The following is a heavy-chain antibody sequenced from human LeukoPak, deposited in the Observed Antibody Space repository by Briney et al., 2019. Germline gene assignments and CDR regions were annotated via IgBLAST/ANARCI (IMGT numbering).Heavy chain of an antibody. V-gene: IGHV1-2*02. CDR3: ARAARYSSPSPFSDAFDI. D-gene: IGHD6-6*01. CDR2: INPNSGGT. CDR1: GYTFTGYY. J-gene: IGHJ3*02. Sequence: ASVKVSYKASGYTFTGYYMHWVRQAPGQGLEWMGWINPNSGGTNYAQKFQGRVTMTRDTSISTAYMELSRLRSDDTAVYYCARAARYSSPSPFSDAFDIWGQGTMVTVSS.